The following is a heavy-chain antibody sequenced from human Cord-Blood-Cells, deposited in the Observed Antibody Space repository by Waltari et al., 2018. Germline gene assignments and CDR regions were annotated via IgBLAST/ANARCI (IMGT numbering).Heavy chain of an antibody. Sequence: QVQLQESGPGLVKPSETLSLTCAVSSYSISSGYYWGWIRQPPGKGLEWIGSIYHSGSTYYNPSLKSRVTISVDTSKNQFSLKLSSVTAADTAVYYCARDQSFDGSYDYWGQGTLVTVSS. CDR1: SYSISSGYY. J-gene: IGHJ4*02. CDR2: IYHSGST. V-gene: IGHV4-38-2*02. D-gene: IGHD1-26*01. CDR3: ARDQSFDGSYDY.